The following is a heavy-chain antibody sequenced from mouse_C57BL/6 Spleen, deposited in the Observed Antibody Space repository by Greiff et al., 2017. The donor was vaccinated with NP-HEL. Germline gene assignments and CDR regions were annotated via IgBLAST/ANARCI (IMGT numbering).Heavy chain of an antibody. CDR3: ARLEGYYVFAY. Sequence: VKLVESGAELVRPGTSVKMSCKASGYTFTNYWIGWAKQRPGHGLEWIGDIYPGGGYTNYNEKFKGKATLTADKSSSTAYMQFSSLTSEDSAIYYCARLEGYYVFAYWGQGTLVTVSA. D-gene: IGHD2-3*01. V-gene: IGHV1-63*01. J-gene: IGHJ3*01. CDR2: IYPGGGYT. CDR1: GYTFTNYW.